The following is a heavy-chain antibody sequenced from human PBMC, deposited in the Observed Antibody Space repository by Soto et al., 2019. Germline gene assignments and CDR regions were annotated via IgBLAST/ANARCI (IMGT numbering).Heavy chain of an antibody. CDR1: GGSISSGGYY. D-gene: IGHD5-12*01. CDR2: IYYSGST. J-gene: IGHJ4*02. Sequence: QVQLQESGPGLVKPSQTLSLTCTVSGGSISSGGYYWSWIRQHPGKGLEWIGYIYYSGSTYYNPSVKSRVTIAVDTSKNQFSLKLSSVTAADTAVYYCARDQVATTQGFDYWGQGTLVTVSS. CDR3: ARDQVATTQGFDY. V-gene: IGHV4-31*03.